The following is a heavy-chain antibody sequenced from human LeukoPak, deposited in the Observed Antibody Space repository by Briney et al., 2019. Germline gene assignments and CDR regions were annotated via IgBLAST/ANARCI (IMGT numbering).Heavy chain of an antibody. J-gene: IGHJ5*02. D-gene: IGHD5-24*01. CDR1: GFTFSDSY. CDR2: ISSGGSTI. V-gene: IGHV3-11*01. Sequence: PGGSLRLSCAASGFTFSDSYMSWIRQAPGKGLEWVSYISSGGSTIYYADFVKGRFSLSKDNSKTTVYLQMNSLRVEDTAIYYCAKDLIYNDGKWEFDPWGQGTPVIVSS. CDR3: AKDLIYNDGKWEFDP.